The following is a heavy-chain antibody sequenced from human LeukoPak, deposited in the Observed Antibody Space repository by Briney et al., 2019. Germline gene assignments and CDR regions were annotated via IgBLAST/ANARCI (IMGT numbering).Heavy chain of an antibody. CDR1: GYTLTSYG. D-gene: IGHD5-18*01. CDR2: ISAYNGNT. J-gene: IGHJ4*02. Sequence: GASVKVSCKASGYTLTSYGISWVRQAPGQGLEWMGWISAYNGNTNYAQKLRGRVTMTTDTSTSTAYMELRSLRSDDTAVYYCATLDTAMAQFDYWGQGTLVTVSS. V-gene: IGHV1-18*01. CDR3: ATLDTAMAQFDY.